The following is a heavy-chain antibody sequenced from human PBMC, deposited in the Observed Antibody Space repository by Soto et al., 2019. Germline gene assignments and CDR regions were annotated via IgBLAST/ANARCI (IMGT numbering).Heavy chain of an antibody. V-gene: IGHV1-69*13. Sequence: GASVKVSCKASGGTFSSYAISWVRQAPGQGLEWMGGIIPIFGTANYAQKFQGRVTITADESTSTAYMELSSLRSEDTAVYYCARGPFDYYDSSGYRHFDYWGQGTLVTVSS. D-gene: IGHD3-22*01. CDR2: IIPIFGTA. CDR1: GGTFSSYA. CDR3: ARGPFDYYDSSGYRHFDY. J-gene: IGHJ4*02.